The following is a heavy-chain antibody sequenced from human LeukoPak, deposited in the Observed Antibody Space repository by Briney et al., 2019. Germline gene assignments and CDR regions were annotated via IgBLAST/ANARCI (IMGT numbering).Heavy chain of an antibody. D-gene: IGHD3-16*01. CDR3: ARGIRVSWGY. V-gene: IGHV4-34*01. CDR2: INHSGST. Sequence: SETLSLTCAVYGGSFSGYYWSWIRQTPGKGLEWIGEINHSGSTNYNPSLKSRGTISVDTSKNQFSLKLSSVTAADTAVYYCARGIRVSWGYWGQGTLVTVSS. CDR1: GGSFSGYY. J-gene: IGHJ4*02.